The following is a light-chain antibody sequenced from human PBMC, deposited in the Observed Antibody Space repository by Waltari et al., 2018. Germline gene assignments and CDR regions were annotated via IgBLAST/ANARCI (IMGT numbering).Light chain of an antibody. CDR2: DVN. Sequence: ALTQPASVSGSPGQSITISCTGTSSDVGGYNYVSWYQQHPGKAPKLMTYDVNKRPSGVSYRFSGSKSGNTASLTISGLQAEDEADYYCSSYTSSTTYVFGTGTKVTV. CDR3: SSYTSSTTYV. CDR1: SSDVGGYNY. J-gene: IGLJ1*01. V-gene: IGLV2-14*03.